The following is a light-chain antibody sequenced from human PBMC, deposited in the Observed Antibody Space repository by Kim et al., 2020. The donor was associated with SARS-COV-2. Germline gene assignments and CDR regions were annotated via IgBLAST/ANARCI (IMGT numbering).Light chain of an antibody. CDR2: GVS. CDR1: TSDVESYNL. CDR3: CSYAGSNTFAV. V-gene: IGLV2-23*02. Sequence: QSITITYTGTTSDVESYNLVNRYQHHPGQGPKVIISGVSGRPSGVSSRFSASRSGNAATLTISGLQPEDAGDYYCCSYAGSNTFAVFGTGTKVTVL. J-gene: IGLJ1*01.